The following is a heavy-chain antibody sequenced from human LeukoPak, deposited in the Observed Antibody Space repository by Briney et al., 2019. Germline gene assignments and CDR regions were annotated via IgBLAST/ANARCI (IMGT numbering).Heavy chain of an antibody. Sequence: SATLSLTCAVSGGSISSSGYSWSWIRQPPGKGLEWIGYIYHSGGTYYNPSLKSRVTISVDRSSNQFSLKLTSVTAADTAVYYCARTVTTTHFDYWGQGTLVTLSS. V-gene: IGHV4-30-2*01. J-gene: IGHJ4*02. CDR1: GGSISSSGYS. CDR3: ARTVTTTHFDY. CDR2: IYHSGGT. D-gene: IGHD4-11*01.